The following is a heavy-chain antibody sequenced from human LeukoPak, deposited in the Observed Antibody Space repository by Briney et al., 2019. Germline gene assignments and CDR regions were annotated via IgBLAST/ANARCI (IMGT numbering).Heavy chain of an antibody. CDR1: GGSIRSSNYY. CDR2: IYYSGST. J-gene: IGHJ4*02. CDR3: ARSLAGPRARPSDY. D-gene: IGHD6-19*01. Sequence: PSETLSLTCTVSGGSIRSSNYYWGRIRQPRGRGLEWIGIIYYSGSTYYNPSVKSRFTITVERSKNQISLKLNSVTAADTAVYYCARSLAGPRARPSDYWGQGILVTVSS. V-gene: IGHV4-39*01.